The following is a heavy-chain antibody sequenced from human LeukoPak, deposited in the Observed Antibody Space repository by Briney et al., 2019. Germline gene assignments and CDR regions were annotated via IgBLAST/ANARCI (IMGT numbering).Heavy chain of an antibody. J-gene: IGHJ4*02. CDR1: GGSISSSSYY. V-gene: IGHV4-39*02. D-gene: IGHD3-22*01. CDR3: AKDVQISPYYYDSMDY. Sequence: SETLSLTCTVSGGSISSSSYYWGWIRQPPGKGLEWIGSIYYSGSTYYNPSLKSRVTISVDTSKNQFSLKLSSVTAADTAVYYCAKDVQISPYYYDSMDYWGQGTLVTVSS. CDR2: IYYSGST.